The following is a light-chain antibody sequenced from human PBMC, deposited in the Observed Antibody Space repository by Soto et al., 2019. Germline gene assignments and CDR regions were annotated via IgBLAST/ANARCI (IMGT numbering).Light chain of an antibody. CDR1: QRITTY. CDR2: TSG. J-gene: IGKJ2*01. Sequence: IHMTQSPSSLSASVGDRVTITCRASQRITTYLNWYQQKPGEAPKLLISTSGTLQRGVPSRFRGSGSETDFTLTITSVQPADFATYFCQQTYIKTYTFGQATQMEFK. CDR3: QQTYIKTYT. V-gene: IGKV1-39*01.